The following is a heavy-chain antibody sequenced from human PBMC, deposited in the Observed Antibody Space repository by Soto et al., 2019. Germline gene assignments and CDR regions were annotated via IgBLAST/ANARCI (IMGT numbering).Heavy chain of an antibody. CDR2: ISYDGSDQ. V-gene: IGHV3-30*18. D-gene: IGHD4-4*01. CDR1: GFTFRNYG. CDR3: AKVGSYWYGSNSDVEY. J-gene: IGHJ4*02. Sequence: QVQLVESGGGVVQPGSSLRLSCAVSGFTFRNYGMHWVRQAPGKGLEWVALISYDGSDQYYGESVKGRFTISRDSSKNTLYLDVSSLRLEDTAVYYCAKVGSYWYGSNSDVEYWGQGTMVTVSS.